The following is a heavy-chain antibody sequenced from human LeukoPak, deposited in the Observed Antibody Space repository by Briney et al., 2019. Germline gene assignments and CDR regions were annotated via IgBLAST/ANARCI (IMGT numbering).Heavy chain of an antibody. J-gene: IGHJ4*02. CDR3: ARSTYSSSWPFDY. CDR2: IYTSGST. CDR1: GGSISSYY. Sequence: SETLSLTRTVSGGSISSYYWSWIRQPAGKGLEWIGRIYTSGSTNYNPSLKSRVTMSVDTSKNQFSLKLSSVTAADTAVYYCARSTYSSSWPFDYWGQGTLVTVSS. D-gene: IGHD6-13*01. V-gene: IGHV4-4*07.